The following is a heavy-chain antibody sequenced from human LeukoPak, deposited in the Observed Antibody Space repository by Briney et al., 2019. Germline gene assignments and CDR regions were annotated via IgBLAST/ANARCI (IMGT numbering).Heavy chain of an antibody. V-gene: IGHV1-2*02. CDR3: ATVSNLRYGSGSYYLYYYYYYMDV. Sequence: PRASVKVSCKASGYTFTGYYMHWVRQAPGQGLEWMGWINPNSGGTNYAQKFQGRVTMTRDTSISTAYMELSRLRSDDTAVYYCATVSNLRYGSGSYYLYYYYYYMDVWGKGTTVTVSS. D-gene: IGHD3-10*01. CDR1: GYTFTGYY. CDR2: INPNSGGT. J-gene: IGHJ6*03.